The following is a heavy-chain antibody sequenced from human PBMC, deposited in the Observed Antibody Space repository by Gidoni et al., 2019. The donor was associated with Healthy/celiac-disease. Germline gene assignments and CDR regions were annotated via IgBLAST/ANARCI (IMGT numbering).Heavy chain of an antibody. CDR3: ARDRITMVRGETYGMDV. CDR1: GFTFSSYG. Sequence: QVQLVESGGGVVQPGRSLRLSCAASGFTFSSYGMHWVRQAPGKGLEWVAVIWYDGSNKYYADSVKGRFTISRDNSKNTLYLQMNSLRAEDTAVYYCARDRITMVRGETYGMDVWGQGTTVTVSS. CDR2: IWYDGSNK. J-gene: IGHJ6*02. D-gene: IGHD3-10*01. V-gene: IGHV3-33*01.